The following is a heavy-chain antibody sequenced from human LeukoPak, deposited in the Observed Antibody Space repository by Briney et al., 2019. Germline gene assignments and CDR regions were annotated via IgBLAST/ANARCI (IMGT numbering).Heavy chain of an antibody. CDR3: VSQYCDGGNCYPYFDS. V-gene: IGHV4-30-2*01. CDR2: SYESGTT. D-gene: IGHD2-15*01. Sequence: SQTLSLTCAVSGGSIRSAGYSWNWIRQPPGKGLEWIGYSYESGTTYYNPSLESRVIISVDRSKNQFSLRLTSVTAADTAVYFCVSQYCDGGNCYPYFDSWGQGTLVTVSS. CDR1: GGSIRSAGYS. J-gene: IGHJ4*02.